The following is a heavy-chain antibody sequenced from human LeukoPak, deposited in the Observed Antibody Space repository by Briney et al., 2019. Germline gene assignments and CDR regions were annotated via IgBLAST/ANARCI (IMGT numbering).Heavy chain of an antibody. J-gene: IGHJ3*02. V-gene: IGHV3-48*01. Sequence: GGSLRLSCAASGFTFSTYIMNWVRQAPGKGLEWVSYISSSSGPIYYAASVKGRFIISRDNAKNSLYLQMNSLRAEDTGVYYCARQEPGFDIWGQGTMVNVSS. D-gene: IGHD1-14*01. CDR3: ARQEPGFDI. CDR2: ISSSSGPI. CDR1: GFTFSTYI.